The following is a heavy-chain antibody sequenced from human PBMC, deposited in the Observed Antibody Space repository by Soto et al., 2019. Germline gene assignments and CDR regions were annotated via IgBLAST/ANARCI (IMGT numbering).Heavy chain of an antibody. V-gene: IGHV3-74*01. CDR1: GFTFSSYW. D-gene: IGHD2-8*01. Sequence: GGSLRLSCAASGFTFSSYWMHWVRQAPGKGLVWVSRINSDGSSTSYADSVKGRFTISRDNARNTLYLQMNSLRDEDTAVYYCARVGYCARGVCPNFDFWGQGTLITVSS. CDR3: ARVGYCARGVCPNFDF. J-gene: IGHJ4*02. CDR2: INSDGSST.